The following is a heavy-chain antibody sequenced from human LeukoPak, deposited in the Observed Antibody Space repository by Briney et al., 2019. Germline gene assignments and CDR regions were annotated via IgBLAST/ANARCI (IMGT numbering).Heavy chain of an antibody. Sequence: PGGALRLSCAASGFTFSSYGMRWVRQAPGKGLEWGAVISYDGSNKYYADSVKGRFTISRDNSKNTLYLQMNSLRAEDTAVYYCAKGPVGRLHSGGPLGYWGQGTLVTVSS. D-gene: IGHD3-16*01. CDR2: ISYDGSNK. J-gene: IGHJ4*02. V-gene: IGHV3-30*18. CDR1: GFTFSSYG. CDR3: AKGPVGRLHSGGPLGY.